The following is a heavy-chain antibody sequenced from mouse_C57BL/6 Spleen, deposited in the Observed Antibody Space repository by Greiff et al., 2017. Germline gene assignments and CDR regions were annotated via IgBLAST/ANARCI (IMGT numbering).Heavy chain of an antibody. J-gene: IGHJ2*01. CDR1: GFTFSDYG. CDR3: ASSGYFDY. D-gene: IGHD3-2*02. Sequence: DVKLVESGGGLVKPGGSLKLSCAASGFTFSDYGMHWVRQAPEKGLEWVAYISSGSSTIYYADTVKGRFTISRDNAKNTLFLQMTSLRSEDTAMYYCASSGYFDYWGQGTTLTVSS. V-gene: IGHV5-17*01. CDR2: ISSGSSTI.